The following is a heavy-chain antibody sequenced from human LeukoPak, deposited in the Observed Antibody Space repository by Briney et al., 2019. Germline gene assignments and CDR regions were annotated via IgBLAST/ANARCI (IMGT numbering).Heavy chain of an antibody. CDR2: INSDGSVT. V-gene: IGHV3-74*01. Sequence: GGSLRLSCAASGFTFSSYWMHWVRQAPGKGLVWVSRINSDGSVTNYADSVKGRFTISRDNAKNTLYQQMNSLRGEDTAVYYCASVPNWFDPWGQGTLVTVPS. CDR3: ASVPNWFDP. CDR1: GFTFSSYW. J-gene: IGHJ5*02.